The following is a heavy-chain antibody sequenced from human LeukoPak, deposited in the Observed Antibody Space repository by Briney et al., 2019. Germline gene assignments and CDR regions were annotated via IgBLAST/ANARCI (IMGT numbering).Heavy chain of an antibody. J-gene: IGHJ4*02. Sequence: GGSLRLSCAASGFTVSSNYMSWVRQAPGKGLEWVSVIYSDGRTYYADSVKGRFTISRDNSKNTLYLETNSLRAEDTAVYYCAKRPNYYDSSGYYYFDYWGQGTLVTVSS. V-gene: IGHV3-53*01. CDR3: AKRPNYYDSSGYYYFDY. CDR2: IYSDGRT. CDR1: GFTVSSNY. D-gene: IGHD3-22*01.